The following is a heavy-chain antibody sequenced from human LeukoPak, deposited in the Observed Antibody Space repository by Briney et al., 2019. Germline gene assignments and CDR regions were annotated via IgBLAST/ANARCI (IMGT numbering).Heavy chain of an antibody. CDR1: GFTFSSYG. V-gene: IGHV3-30*02. J-gene: IGHJ4*02. D-gene: IGHD2-15*01. CDR3: ARVCSGGSCYPGAY. Sequence: PGGSLRLSCAASGFTFSSYGMHWVRQAPGKGLDWVAFIHHDGSNKYYADSVRGRFTISRDNSKNTLYLQMNSLRAEDTAVYYCARVCSGGSCYPGAYWGQGTPVTVPS. CDR2: IHHDGSNK.